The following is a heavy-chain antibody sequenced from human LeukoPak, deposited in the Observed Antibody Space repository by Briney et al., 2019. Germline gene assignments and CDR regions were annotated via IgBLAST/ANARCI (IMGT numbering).Heavy chain of an antibody. D-gene: IGHD3-16*01. CDR2: ISGSGGRT. V-gene: IGHV3-23*01. J-gene: IGHJ4*02. Sequence: PGGSLRLSCAASGFTFSSYAMSWVRQAPGKGLEWVSGISGSGGRTYYADSVKGRFTISRDNSKNTLYLQMNSLRAEDTAVYYCAKDPLGGVVPDFDYWGQGTLVTVSS. CDR3: AKDPLGGVVPDFDY. CDR1: GFTFSSYA.